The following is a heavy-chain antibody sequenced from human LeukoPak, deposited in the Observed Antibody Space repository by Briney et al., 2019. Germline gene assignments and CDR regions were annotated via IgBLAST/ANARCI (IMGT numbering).Heavy chain of an antibody. V-gene: IGHV4-38-2*02. CDR2: IYHSGST. Sequence: SETLSLTCTVSGYSISNTYYWGWIRQPPGKGLEWIGSIYHSGSTYYNPSLKSRVTISVDTSKNQFSLKLSSVTAADTAVYYCARGALDAATPFDSWGQGTLVTVSS. CDR1: GYSISNTYY. D-gene: IGHD2-15*01. J-gene: IGHJ5*01. CDR3: ARGALDAATPFDS.